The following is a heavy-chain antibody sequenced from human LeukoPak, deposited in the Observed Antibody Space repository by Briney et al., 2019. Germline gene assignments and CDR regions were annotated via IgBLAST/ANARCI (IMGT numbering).Heavy chain of an antibody. CDR1: GFTLSSYA. V-gene: IGHV3-74*01. J-gene: IGHJ4*02. Sequence: GRSLRLSCAASGFTLSSYAMHWVRQAPGKGLVWVSRINNDGSIISYADSVKGRFTISRDNAKDMLNLQMNSLRAGDTAVYYCRAGIHDYWGQGTLVTVSA. CDR2: INNDGSII. D-gene: IGHD1-1*01. CDR3: RAGIHDY.